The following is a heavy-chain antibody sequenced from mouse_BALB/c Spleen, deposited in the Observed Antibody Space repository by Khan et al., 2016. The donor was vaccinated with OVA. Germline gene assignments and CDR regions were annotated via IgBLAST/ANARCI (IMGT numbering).Heavy chain of an antibody. Sequence: QVQLKQSGPEVVKPGASVKMSCKATGYTFTDYVINWVKQRTGQGLEWIGQFYPGSGTTHYNAYFTGKATLTADQSSNTAYLQFSSLTSEDSATSFCVRSGDDGLGYWGLGTTLTVSS. CDR1: GYTFTDYV. J-gene: IGHJ2*01. CDR3: VRSGDDGLGY. V-gene: IGHV1-77*01. CDR2: FYPGSGTT. D-gene: IGHD2-2*01.